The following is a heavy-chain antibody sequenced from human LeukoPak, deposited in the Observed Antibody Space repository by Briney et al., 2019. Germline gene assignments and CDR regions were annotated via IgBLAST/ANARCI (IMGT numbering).Heavy chain of an antibody. V-gene: IGHV1-69*13. J-gene: IGHJ3*02. Sequence: SVKVSCKASGGTFSSYAISWVRQAPGQGLEWMGGIIPIFGTANYAQKFQGRVTITADESTSTAYMELSSLRPEDTAVYYCASGYSSGWYRGAFDIWGQGTMVTVSS. CDR3: ASGYSSGWYRGAFDI. CDR1: GGTFSSYA. CDR2: IIPIFGTA. D-gene: IGHD6-19*01.